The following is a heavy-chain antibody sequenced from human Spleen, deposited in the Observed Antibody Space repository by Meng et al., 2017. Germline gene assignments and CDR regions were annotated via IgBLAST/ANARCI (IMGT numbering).Heavy chain of an antibody. J-gene: IGHJ5*02. CDR1: GDSVTSGNYY. CDR3: ARDPHTTGTYDL. V-gene: IGHV4-61*03. CDR2: IYYTGST. D-gene: IGHD1-1*01. Sequence: QVQLQESGPGLVRPSETVSLTCTVSGDSVTSGNYYWSWLRQPPGKGLEWIGYIYYTGSTNYNPSLKSRLTMSIDTSKNLFSLKLTSVTAAETAVYYCARDPHTTGTYDLWGQGTLVTVSS.